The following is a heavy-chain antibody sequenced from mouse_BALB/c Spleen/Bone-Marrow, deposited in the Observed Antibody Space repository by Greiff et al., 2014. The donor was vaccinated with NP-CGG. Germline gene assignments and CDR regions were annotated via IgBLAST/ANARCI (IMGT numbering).Heavy chain of an antibody. Sequence: DVMLVESGGGLVKPGGSLKLSCAASGFTFSDYYLYWVRQTPEKRLEWVATISDGGSYTRYPDSVKGRFTISRDNAKNNLYLQMSSLKSEDTAMYYCTSDRGNSGTEFAYWGQGTLVTVSA. J-gene: IGHJ3*01. CDR1: GFTFSDYY. CDR2: ISDGGSYT. D-gene: IGHD4-1*01. CDR3: TSDRGNSGTEFAY. V-gene: IGHV5-4*02.